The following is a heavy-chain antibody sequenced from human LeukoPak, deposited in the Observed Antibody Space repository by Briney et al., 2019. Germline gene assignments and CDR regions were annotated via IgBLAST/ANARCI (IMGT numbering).Heavy chain of an antibody. CDR2: IYYSGST. V-gene: IGHV4-59*01. Sequence: SETLSLTCTVSGGSISSYYWSWIRQPPGKGLEWIGYIYYSGSTNHNPSLKSRVTISVDTSKNQFSLKLSSVTAADTAVYYCARGVVGANYYYYYYYGMDVWGQGTTVTVSS. J-gene: IGHJ6*02. CDR3: ARGVVGANYYYYYYYGMDV. CDR1: GGSISSYY. D-gene: IGHD1-26*01.